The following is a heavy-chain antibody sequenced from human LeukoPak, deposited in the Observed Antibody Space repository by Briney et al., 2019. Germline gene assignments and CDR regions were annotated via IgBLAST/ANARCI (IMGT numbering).Heavy chain of an antibody. J-gene: IGHJ6*02. Sequence: SETLSLTCSVSGGSISSYYWSWIRQPPGKGLEWIGYIYYSGSTNYNPSLKSRVTISVDTSKNQFSLKLSSVTAADTAVYYCARLVATLGGYYYYGMDVWGQGTTVTVSS. V-gene: IGHV4-59*08. CDR1: GGSISSYY. CDR2: IYYSGST. CDR3: ARLVATLGGYYYYGMDV. D-gene: IGHD3-10*01.